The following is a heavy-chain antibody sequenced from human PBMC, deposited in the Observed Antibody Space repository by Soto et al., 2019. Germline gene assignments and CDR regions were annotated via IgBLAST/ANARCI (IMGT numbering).Heavy chain of an antibody. J-gene: IGHJ6*04. CDR3: AREGGLGTEKHRYGLEV. CDR1: GYPFNKIA. V-gene: IGHV1-18*01. CDR2: LSGRSGDP. Sequence: QVQLVQSGGEVKKPGASVRVSCQASGYPFNKIAIHWVRQAPGHGLEWLGRLSGRSGDPNCPQTVRDRITMATDTSNNTAYMDLRSLRPDDTAVYYCAREGGLGTEKHRYGLEVWGKVTTVTVAS. D-gene: IGHD1-26*01.